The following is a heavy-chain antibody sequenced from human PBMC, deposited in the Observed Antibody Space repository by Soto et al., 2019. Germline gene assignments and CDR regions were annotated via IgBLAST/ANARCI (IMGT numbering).Heavy chain of an antibody. D-gene: IGHD6-13*01. V-gene: IGHV1-69*12. Sequence: QVQLVQSGAEVKKPGSSVKVSCKASGGTFSSYAISWVRQAPGQGLVWMGGIIPIFGTANYAQKFQGRVTITAYESTLKAYMQMNSDRSEDTTVYYCAREGPRIAARYWGEGTLVSGSS. CDR2: IIPIFGTA. J-gene: IGHJ4*02. CDR3: AREGPRIAARY. CDR1: GGTFSSYA.